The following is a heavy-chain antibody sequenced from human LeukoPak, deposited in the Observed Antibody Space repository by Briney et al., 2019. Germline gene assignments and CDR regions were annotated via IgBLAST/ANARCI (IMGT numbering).Heavy chain of an antibody. Sequence: ASVKVSCKASGYTFTSYGISWVRQAPGQGLEWMGWISAYNGNTNYAQKLQGRVTMTTDTSTSTAYMEQRSLRSDDTAVYYCARGEIVVVPAASYYYYYGMDVWGQGTTVTVSS. CDR2: ISAYNGNT. D-gene: IGHD2-2*01. V-gene: IGHV1-18*01. CDR3: ARGEIVVVPAASYYYYYGMDV. CDR1: GYTFTSYG. J-gene: IGHJ6*02.